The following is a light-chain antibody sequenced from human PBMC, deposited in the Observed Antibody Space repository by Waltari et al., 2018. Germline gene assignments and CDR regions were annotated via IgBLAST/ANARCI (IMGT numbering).Light chain of an antibody. CDR3: QQSYNIPPT. J-gene: IGKJ4*01. CDR1: QSISNY. CDR2: VAS. Sequence: DIQMTQSPSSLFASVGDGVTITCRASQSISNYLHWYQQKPGKAPELLMYVASSLQSGVPSRFSGSRSGTDFTLTISSLQPEDFATYYCQQSYNIPPTFGGGTKVEIK. V-gene: IGKV1-39*01.